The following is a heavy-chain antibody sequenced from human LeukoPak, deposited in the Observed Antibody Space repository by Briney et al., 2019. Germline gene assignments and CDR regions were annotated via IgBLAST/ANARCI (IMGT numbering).Heavy chain of an antibody. V-gene: IGHV3-23*01. CDR2: ISGTGGSI. CDR1: GFSFSTYG. Sequence: GGSLRLSCVGTGFSFSTYGMTWVRQAPGKGLQWVSHISGTGGSIYYAESVKGRFTISRDNFKNTMYLQMNSLRAEDTAVYYCAKDYEPLVGVHRWGDWFDPWGQGTLVTVSS. J-gene: IGHJ5*02. D-gene: IGHD1-26*01. CDR3: AKDYEPLVGVHRWGDWFDP.